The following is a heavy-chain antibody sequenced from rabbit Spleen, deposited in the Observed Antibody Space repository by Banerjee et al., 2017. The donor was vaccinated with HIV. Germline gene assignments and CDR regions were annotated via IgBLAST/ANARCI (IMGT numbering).Heavy chain of an antibody. D-gene: IGHD8-1*01. CDR1: GFDFSSDA. Sequence: QEQLEESGGDLVKPEGSLTLTCKASGFDFSSDAMCWVRQAPGKGPEWIACIYNGDDTTYYASWVHGRFTISKASSTTVTLQMTSLTAADTATYFCARDTGSSFSTYGMDLWGQGTLVTVS. CDR2: IYNGDDTT. CDR3: ARDTGSSFSTYGMDL. J-gene: IGHJ6*01. V-gene: IGHV1S47*01.